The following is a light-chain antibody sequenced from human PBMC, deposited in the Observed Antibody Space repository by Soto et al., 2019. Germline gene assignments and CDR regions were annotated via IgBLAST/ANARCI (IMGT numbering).Light chain of an antibody. V-gene: IGLV2-8*01. CDR1: SSDVGGYNY. CDR3: SSYAGRNIWV. CDR2: EVT. Sequence: QSALTQPPSASGSPGQSVTISCTGTSSDVGGYNYVSWYQQHPGKAPKLMIYEVTKRPSGVPDRFSGSKSGNTASLTVSGLQDEDEADYYCSSYAGRNIWVFGGGTKVPVL. J-gene: IGLJ3*02.